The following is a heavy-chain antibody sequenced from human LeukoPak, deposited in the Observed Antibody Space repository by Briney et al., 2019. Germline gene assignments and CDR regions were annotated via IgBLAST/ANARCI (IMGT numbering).Heavy chain of an antibody. D-gene: IGHD6-6*01. J-gene: IGHJ6*03. CDR3: AKPLGQWYSSSSLINYYYYYMDV. V-gene: IGHV3-23*01. Sequence: PGGSLRLSCAASGFTFSNYAMNWVRQAPGKGLEWVSGISGSGGSTYYADSVEGRFTISRDNSKNTLYLQINSLRAEDTAVYYCAKPLGQWYSSSSLINYYYYYMDVWAKGPRSPSP. CDR1: GFTFSNYA. CDR2: ISGSGGST.